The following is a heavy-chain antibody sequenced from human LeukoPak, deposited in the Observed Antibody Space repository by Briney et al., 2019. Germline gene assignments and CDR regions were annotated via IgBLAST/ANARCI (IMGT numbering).Heavy chain of an antibody. CDR3: APTSEAYTSNWSV. Sequence: ASVKVSCKTSGYRFTDDYMHWVRQAPGQGLEWMGWINPDSGFTNYAPKFQGRVIMTRDTSISTAYMEVRRLRYDDTAMYYCAPTSEAYTSNWSVWGQGTLVIVSP. J-gene: IGHJ4*02. CDR1: GYRFTDDY. V-gene: IGHV1-2*02. CDR2: INPDSGFT. D-gene: IGHD3-16*01.